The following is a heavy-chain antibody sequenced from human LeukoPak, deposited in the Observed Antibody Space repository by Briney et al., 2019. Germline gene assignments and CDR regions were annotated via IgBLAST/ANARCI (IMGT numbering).Heavy chain of an antibody. J-gene: IGHJ4*02. Sequence: PSETLSLTCTVSGGSIRSSYYYWGWIRQPPGKGLEWIGSIHDSGSTYYNPSLKSRVTISVDTSKNQFPLKLSSVTAADTAVYYCARGLNASFIYFDYWGQGTLVTVSS. V-gene: IGHV4-39*06. CDR1: GGSIRSSYYY. CDR3: ARGLNASFIYFDY. CDR2: IHDSGST.